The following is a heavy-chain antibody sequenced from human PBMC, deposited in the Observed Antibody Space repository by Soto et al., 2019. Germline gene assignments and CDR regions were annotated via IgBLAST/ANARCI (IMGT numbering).Heavy chain of an antibody. J-gene: IGHJ4*02. V-gene: IGHV4-39*02. D-gene: IGHD2-21*01. CDR1: VASFTFGNYY. CDR3: ATRSHIVVAPT. Sequence: VPLSFSRIGAVASFTFGNYYGFCSRQPPGEGLEWIGSFYYDGRTYYNASLKSRVTISVDTSKNHFSLMLTSVTAADPAVYYCATRSHIVVAPTWGQGTLVTVPS. CDR2: FYYDGRT.